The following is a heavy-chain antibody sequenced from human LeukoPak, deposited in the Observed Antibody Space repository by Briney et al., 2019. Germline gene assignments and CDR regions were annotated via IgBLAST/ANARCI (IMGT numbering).Heavy chain of an antibody. Sequence: GGSLRLSCAASGFTFSSYSMNWVRQAPGEGLEWVSSISSSSSYIYYADSVKGRFTISRDNAKNSLYLQMNSLRAEDTAVYYCARDYYDSSGYYYPFDYWGQGTLVTVSS. D-gene: IGHD3-22*01. CDR3: ARDYYDSSGYYYPFDY. J-gene: IGHJ4*02. CDR2: ISSSSSYI. V-gene: IGHV3-21*01. CDR1: GFTFSSYS.